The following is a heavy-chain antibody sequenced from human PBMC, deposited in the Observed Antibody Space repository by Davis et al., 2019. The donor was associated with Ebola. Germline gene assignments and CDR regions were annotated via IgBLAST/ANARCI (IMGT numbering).Heavy chain of an antibody. J-gene: IGHJ6*03. D-gene: IGHD6-13*01. V-gene: IGHV4-59*01. CDR3: ARVGHSSSWYTDYYYYMDV. CDR2: IYYSGST. CDR1: GGSISSYY. Sequence: PSETLSLTCTVSGGSISSYYWSWIRQPPGKGLEWIGYIYYSGSTNYNPSLKSRVTISVDTSKNQFSLKLSSVTAADTAVYYCARVGHSSSWYTDYYYYMDVWGKGTTVTVFS.